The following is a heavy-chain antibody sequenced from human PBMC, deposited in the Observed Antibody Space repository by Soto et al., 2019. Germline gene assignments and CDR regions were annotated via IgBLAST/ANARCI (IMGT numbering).Heavy chain of an antibody. CDR1: GGSFSGYY. Sequence: PSENLSLTCAVYGGSFSGYYWSWIRQPPGKGLEWIGYIYYSGSTNYNPSLKSRVTISVDTSKNQFSLKLSSVTAADTAVYYCARFSSGWYDYYYYGMDVWGQGTTVTAP. J-gene: IGHJ6*02. CDR3: ARFSSGWYDYYYYGMDV. D-gene: IGHD6-19*01. CDR2: IYYSGST. V-gene: IGHV4-59*01.